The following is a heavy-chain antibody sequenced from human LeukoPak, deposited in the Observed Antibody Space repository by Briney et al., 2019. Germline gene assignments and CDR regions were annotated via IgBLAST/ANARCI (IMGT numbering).Heavy chain of an antibody. CDR2: INPNSGGT. CDR3: TYQQPPPANWFDP. J-gene: IGHJ5*02. D-gene: IGHD2-2*01. Sequence: ASVKVSCKASGYTFTGYYMHWVRQAPGQGLEWMGWINPNSGGTNYAQKFQGRVTMTRDTSISTAYMELSRLRSDDTAVYYCTYQQPPPANWFDPWGQGTLVTVSS. V-gene: IGHV1-2*02. CDR1: GYTFTGYY.